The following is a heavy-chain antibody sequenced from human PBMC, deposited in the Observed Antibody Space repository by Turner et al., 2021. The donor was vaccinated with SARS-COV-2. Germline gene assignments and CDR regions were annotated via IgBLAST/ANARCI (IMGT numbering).Heavy chain of an antibody. V-gene: IGHV3-53*01. CDR1: GFTVSRNY. D-gene: IGHD3-3*01. Sequence: EVQLVESGGGLIQPGGSLRISCATSGFTVSRNYMSWVRQAPGKGLEWVSVIYSGGRTYYADSVKGRFTISRDNTKNTLYLQMNSLRAEDTAVYYCARDLMEVGGMDVWGQGTTVTVSS. J-gene: IGHJ6*02. CDR3: ARDLMEVGGMDV. CDR2: IYSGGRT.